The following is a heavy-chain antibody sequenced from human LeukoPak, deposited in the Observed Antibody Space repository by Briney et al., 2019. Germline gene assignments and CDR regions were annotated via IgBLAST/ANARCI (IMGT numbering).Heavy chain of an antibody. J-gene: IGHJ4*02. CDR1: GGSISSYY. V-gene: IGHV4-59*08. D-gene: IGHD1-26*01. CDR3: ARLGLGGSYSPFDY. Sequence: SETLSLTCTVSGGSISSYYWSWIRQPPGKALEWVGHIYYSGSTNYNPSLKSRVTISVDTSKNQFTLKLSSVTAADTAVYYCARLGLGGSYSPFDYWGQGTLVTVSS. CDR2: IYYSGST.